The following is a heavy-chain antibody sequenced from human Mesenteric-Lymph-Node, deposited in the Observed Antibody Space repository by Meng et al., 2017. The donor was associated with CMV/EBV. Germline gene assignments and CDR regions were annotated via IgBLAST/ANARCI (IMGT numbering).Heavy chain of an antibody. CDR3: ARIHKFYESSGYYYYVDF. CDR1: GYSITSGYF. J-gene: IGHJ4*02. CDR2: IYHSGST. D-gene: IGHD3-22*01. V-gene: IGHV4-38-2*02. Sequence: SETLSLTCTVSGYSITSGYFWGWIRQPPGKGLEWIGSIYHSGSTYYNPSLKSRVTTSVDTSENQFSLKLSSVTAADTAVYYCARIHKFYESSGYYYYVDFWGQGTLVTVSS.